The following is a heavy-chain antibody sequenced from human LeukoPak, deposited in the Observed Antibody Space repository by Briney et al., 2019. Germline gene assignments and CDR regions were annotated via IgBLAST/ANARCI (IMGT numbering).Heavy chain of an antibody. CDR1: GFTFSSYA. CDR2: TSGSGGST. Sequence: GGSLRLSCAASGFTFSSYAMSWVRQAPGKGLEWVSGTSGSGGSTYYAGSVKGRFTISRDNSKNTLCLQMNSLRVEDTAVYYCAKNGGSQCYSHLDSWGQGTLVTVSS. V-gene: IGHV3-23*01. CDR3: AKNGGSQCYSHLDS. J-gene: IGHJ4*02. D-gene: IGHD2-15*01.